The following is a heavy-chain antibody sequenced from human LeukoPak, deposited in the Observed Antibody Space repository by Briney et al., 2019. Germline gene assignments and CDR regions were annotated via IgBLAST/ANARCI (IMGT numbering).Heavy chain of an antibody. CDR3: ARLGIKYDCVWGSYRSIPYHFDY. CDR1: GGSISSSCYY. V-gene: IGHV4-39*01. CDR2: IYYTGRT. D-gene: IGHD3-16*02. J-gene: IGHJ4*02. Sequence: SETLSLTCTVSGGSISSSCYYWGWIRQPPGKGLEWIATIYYTGRTYYNPSLKSRVTISIDTSKNQFSLKLSSVPAADTAVYYCARLGIKYDCVWGSYRSIPYHFDYWGQGTLVTVSS.